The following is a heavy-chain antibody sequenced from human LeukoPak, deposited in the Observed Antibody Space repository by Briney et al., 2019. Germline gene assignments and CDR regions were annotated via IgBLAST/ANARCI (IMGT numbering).Heavy chain of an antibody. CDR1: GFTFTDHP. Sequence: GESLRLSCVASGFTFTDHPMNWVRQAPGKGLEWISYIGGDGIAFYADSVKGRFTASKDDARKSMYLQMNSLRVEDTAVYYCVKDRANWAIDDWGQGTQVTVSS. CDR2: IGGDGIA. V-gene: IGHV3-69-1*01. J-gene: IGHJ4*02. D-gene: IGHD3-16*01. CDR3: VKDRANWAIDD.